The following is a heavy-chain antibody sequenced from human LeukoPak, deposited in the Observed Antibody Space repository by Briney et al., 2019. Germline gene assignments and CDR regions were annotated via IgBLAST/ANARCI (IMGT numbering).Heavy chain of an antibody. V-gene: IGHV1-3*01. CDR3: ARGSRRYYDFWSGSKAEDYFDY. Sequence: ASVKVSCKASGYTFTSYAMHWVRQAPGQRLEWMGWINAGNGNTKYSQKFQGRVTITRDTSASTAYMELSSLRSEDTAVYYCARGSRRYYDFWSGSKAEDYFDYWGQGTLVTVSS. D-gene: IGHD3-3*01. CDR1: GYTFTSYA. J-gene: IGHJ4*02. CDR2: INAGNGNT.